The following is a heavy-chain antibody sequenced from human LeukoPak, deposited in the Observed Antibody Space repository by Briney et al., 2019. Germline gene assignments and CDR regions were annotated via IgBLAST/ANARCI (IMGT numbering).Heavy chain of an antibody. V-gene: IGHV3-23*01. J-gene: IGHJ4*02. Sequence: GGSLRLSCAASGFTFSSYAMSWLRQAPGKGLEWVSAISASGGSTYFADSVKGRFTISRDNSKNTLYLQMNSLRAEDTAVYFCAEGAYCGSYLGPFDYWGQGTLVTVSS. D-gene: IGHD1-26*01. CDR3: AEGAYCGSYLGPFDY. CDR2: ISASGGST. CDR1: GFTFSSYA.